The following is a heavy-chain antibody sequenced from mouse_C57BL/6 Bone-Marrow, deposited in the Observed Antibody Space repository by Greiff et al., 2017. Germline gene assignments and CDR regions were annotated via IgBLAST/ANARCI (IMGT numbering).Heavy chain of an antibody. J-gene: IGHJ2*01. V-gene: IGHV1-81*01. CDR2: IYPRSGNT. CDR3: AREGIYYGGPDY. D-gene: IGHD1-1*02. CDR1: GYTFTSYG. Sequence: VQLQQSGAELARPGASVKLSCKASGYTFTSYGISWVKQRTGQGLEWIGEIYPRSGNTYYNEKFKGKATLTADKSSSTAYMELRSLTSEDSAVYFCAREGIYYGGPDYWGQGTTLTVSS.